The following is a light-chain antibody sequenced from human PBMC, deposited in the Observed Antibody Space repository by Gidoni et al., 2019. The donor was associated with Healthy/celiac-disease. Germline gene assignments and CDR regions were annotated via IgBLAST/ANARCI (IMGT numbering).Light chain of an antibody. CDR2: AVS. CDR3: QQSYSTPLT. CDR1: QSISSY. Sequence: DIQMTQSPSSLSESVGDRVTITFRASQSISSYLNWYKQKPVKAPKLLIYAVSILQSGVPSSFSGSGSGTDFSLTISSLQHEDFATYYCQQSYSTPLTFGQXTKVEIK. V-gene: IGKV1-39*01. J-gene: IGKJ1*01.